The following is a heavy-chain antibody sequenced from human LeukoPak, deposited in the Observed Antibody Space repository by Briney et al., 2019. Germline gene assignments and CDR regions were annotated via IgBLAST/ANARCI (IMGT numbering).Heavy chain of an antibody. CDR2: IYYSGST. D-gene: IGHD1-26*01. V-gene: IGHV4-39*01. Sequence: SETLSLTCTVSGGSISNSSSYWGWIRQPPGKGLEWIGSIYYSGSTCYNPSLKSRVTISVDTSKNPFSLKLSSVTAADTAVYYCARQSPVGIFYFDYWGQGTLVTVSS. J-gene: IGHJ4*02. CDR1: GGSISNSSSY. CDR3: ARQSPVGIFYFDY.